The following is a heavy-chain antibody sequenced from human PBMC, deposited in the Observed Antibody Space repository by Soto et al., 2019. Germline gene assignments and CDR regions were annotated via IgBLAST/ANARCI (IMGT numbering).Heavy chain of an antibody. CDR1: GGSVNGYY. CDR2: INHTGGT. D-gene: IGHD3-3*01. V-gene: IGHV4-34*02. J-gene: IGHJ5*02. CDR3: ATRITVFGLLIPPFDP. Sequence: QVHLQQWGAGLLKPSETLSLTCAVYGGSVNGYYSNWIRQPPGTGLEWIGEINHTGGTHYNPSLKSRVTMAVVTSKNQFPLRLGSVTAADTASYSFATRITVFGLLIPPFDPWGQGTQVTVSS.